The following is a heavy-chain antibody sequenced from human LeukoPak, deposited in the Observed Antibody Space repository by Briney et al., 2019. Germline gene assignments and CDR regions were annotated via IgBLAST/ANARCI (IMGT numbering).Heavy chain of an antibody. CDR2: IYYTGST. CDR1: GGSISSSSYY. D-gene: IGHD3-10*01. V-gene: IGHV4-39*07. CDR3: ARDRLYYGSGSPFDY. J-gene: IGHJ4*02. Sequence: SETLSLTCTVSGGSISSSSYYWGWIRQPPGKGLEWIGNIYYTGSTYYNPSLKSRVTISVDTSKNQFSLKLSSVTAADTAVYYCARDRLYYGSGSPFDYWGQGTLVTVSS.